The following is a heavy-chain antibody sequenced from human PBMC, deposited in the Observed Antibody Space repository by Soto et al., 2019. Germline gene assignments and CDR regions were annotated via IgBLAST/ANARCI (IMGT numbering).Heavy chain of an antibody. D-gene: IGHD6-19*01. J-gene: IGHJ4*02. CDR1: GFTFTSYG. Sequence: QVQLVQSGAEVKKPGASVKVSCKASGFTFTSYGFSWVRQAPGEGLEWMGWVSAYNGYTTYAQKLQGRVTMTTDTSTNTAYMELRSLRSDDTAVYCCARAGRSIAVALSDSWGQGTLVTVSS. V-gene: IGHV1-18*01. CDR2: VSAYNGYT. CDR3: ARAGRSIAVALSDS.